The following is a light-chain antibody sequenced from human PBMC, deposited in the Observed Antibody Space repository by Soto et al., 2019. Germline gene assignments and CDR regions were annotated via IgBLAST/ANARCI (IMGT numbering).Light chain of an antibody. V-gene: IGLV2-14*01. Sequence: QSALTQPASVSGSPGQSITISCPGTSSDVGGYNYVSWYQQHPGKAPKLMIYDVSNRPSGVSNRFSGSKSGNTASLTISGLQADFEADYYCSSYTSSSPYVFGTGTKLTV. J-gene: IGLJ1*01. CDR2: DVS. CDR3: SSYTSSSPYV. CDR1: SSDVGGYNY.